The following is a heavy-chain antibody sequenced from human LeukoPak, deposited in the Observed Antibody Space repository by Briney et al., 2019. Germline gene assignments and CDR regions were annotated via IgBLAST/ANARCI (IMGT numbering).Heavy chain of an antibody. CDR2: ISRSGSAT. Sequence: GGTLSLSCAASGFTLRKFGMICVPGAPGRGREGGLNISRSGSATYNEGCVKGRFTTSRDNSNNTLYLQMASLRAEDPAVYYCGKTEAPAAIRAGSAYWGQGTLVTASS. J-gene: IGHJ4*02. V-gene: IGHV3-23*01. D-gene: IGHD2-2*02. CDR3: GKTEAPAAIRAGSAY. CDR1: GFTLRKFG.